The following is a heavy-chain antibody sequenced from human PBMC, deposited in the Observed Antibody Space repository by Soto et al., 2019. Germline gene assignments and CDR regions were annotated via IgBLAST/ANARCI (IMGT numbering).Heavy chain of an antibody. V-gene: IGHV3-7*01. CDR2: IKQDGSEK. Sequence: GGSLRLSCAASGFTFSSYWMSWVRQAPGKGLEWVANIKQDGSEKYYVDSVKGRFTISRDNAKNSLYLQMNSLRAEDTAVYYCARLEVGVPAACFDYWGQGTLVTVSS. CDR1: GFTFSSYW. D-gene: IGHD2-2*01. CDR3: ARLEVGVPAACFDY. J-gene: IGHJ4*02.